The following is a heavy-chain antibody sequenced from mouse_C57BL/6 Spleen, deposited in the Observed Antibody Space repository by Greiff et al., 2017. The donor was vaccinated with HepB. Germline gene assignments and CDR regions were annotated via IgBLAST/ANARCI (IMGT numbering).Heavy chain of an antibody. J-gene: IGHJ3*01. Sequence: VQLQESGAELVKPGASVKISCKASGYAFSSYWMNWVKQRPGKGLEWIGQIYPGDGDTNYNGKFKGKATLTADKSSSTAYMQLSSLTSEDSAVYFCARQSGTGDWFAYWGQGTLVTVSA. D-gene: IGHD4-1*01. V-gene: IGHV1-80*01. CDR2: IYPGDGDT. CDR1: GYAFSSYW. CDR3: ARQSGTGDWFAY.